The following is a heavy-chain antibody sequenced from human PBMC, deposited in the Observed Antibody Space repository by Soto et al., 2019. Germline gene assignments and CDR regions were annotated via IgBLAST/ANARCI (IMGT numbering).Heavy chain of an antibody. D-gene: IGHD3-22*01. V-gene: IGHV1-69*13. J-gene: IGHJ6*02. CDR2: IIPIFGTA. CDR1: GGTFSSYA. Sequence: SVKVSCKASGGTFSSYAISWVRQAPGQGLEWMGGIIPIFGTANYAQKFQGRVTITADESTSTAYMELSSLRSEDTAVYYCARDHATMIVVASPSSYGMDVWGQGTTVTVSS. CDR3: ARDHATMIVVASPSSYGMDV.